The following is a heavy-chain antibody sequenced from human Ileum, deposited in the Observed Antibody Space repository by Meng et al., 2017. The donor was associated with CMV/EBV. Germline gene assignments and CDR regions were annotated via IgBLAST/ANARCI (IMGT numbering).Heavy chain of an antibody. CDR2: IYWDGDR. CDR1: GFSLTTTGVG. V-gene: IGHV2-5*02. D-gene: IGHD3-10*01. Sequence: ITLEESRPTLQNPTHTLTLACTFSGFSLTTTGVGVGWIRQPPGKGLDWLAIIYWDGDRRYNPSLRSRLTIMKDTSGNQVFLKMADMDPVDTATYYCAQTSTGNIPFSYLFDYWGQGALVTVSS. CDR3: AQTSTGNIPFSYLFDY. J-gene: IGHJ4*02.